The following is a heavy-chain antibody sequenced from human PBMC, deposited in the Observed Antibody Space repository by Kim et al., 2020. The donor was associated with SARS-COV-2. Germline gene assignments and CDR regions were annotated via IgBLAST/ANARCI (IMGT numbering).Heavy chain of an antibody. D-gene: IGHD6-13*01. J-gene: IGHJ4*02. Sequence: KYSQKCQGRVTITRATSASTAYMELSSLRSEDTAVYYCARELGAAGSYWGQGTLVTVSS. CDR3: ARELGAAGSY. V-gene: IGHV1-3*01.